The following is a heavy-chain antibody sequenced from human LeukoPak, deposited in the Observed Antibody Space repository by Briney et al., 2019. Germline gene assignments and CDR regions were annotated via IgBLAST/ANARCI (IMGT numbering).Heavy chain of an antibody. CDR2: IYYSGST. Sequence: SETLSLTCTVSGGSISSSSYYWGWIRQPPGKGLEWIGSIYYSGSTYYNPSLKSRVTISVDTSKNQFSLKLSSVTAADTAVYYCARGQYYDFWSGYSYYFDYWGQGTLVTVSS. D-gene: IGHD3-3*01. CDR3: ARGQYYDFWSGYSYYFDY. V-gene: IGHV4-39*01. CDR1: GGSISSSSYY. J-gene: IGHJ4*02.